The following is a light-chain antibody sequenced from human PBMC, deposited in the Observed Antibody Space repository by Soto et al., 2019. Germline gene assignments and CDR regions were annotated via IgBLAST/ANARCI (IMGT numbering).Light chain of an antibody. CDR1: SSDVGRYNY. Sequence: QSALTQPPSASGSPGQSVTISCTGTSSDVGRYNYVSWYQQHPGKAPKLLISEVSNRPSGVPDRFSGSKSGNTASLIVSGLQAEDEADYYCNSYAGNNKLVFGGGTKLTVL. V-gene: IGLV2-8*01. CDR2: EVS. CDR3: NSYAGNNKLV. J-gene: IGLJ2*01.